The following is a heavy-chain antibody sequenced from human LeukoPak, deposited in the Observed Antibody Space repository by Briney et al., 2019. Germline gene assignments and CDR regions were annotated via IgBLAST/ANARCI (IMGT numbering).Heavy chain of an antibody. V-gene: IGHV3-30*18. CDR3: AKDLGGHNYFVY. CDR1: GFTFSSYG. Sequence: GGSLRLSCAASGFTFSSYGMHWVRQAPGKGLEWVAVISYDGSNKYYADSVKGRFTISRDNSKNTLYLQMNSLRAEDTAVYYCAKDLGGHNYFVYWCEGTLVTVSS. CDR2: ISYDGSNK. J-gene: IGHJ4*02. D-gene: IGHD3-16*01.